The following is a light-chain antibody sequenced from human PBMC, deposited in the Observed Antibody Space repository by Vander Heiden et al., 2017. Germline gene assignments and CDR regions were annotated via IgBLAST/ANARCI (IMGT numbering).Light chain of an antibody. Sequence: DTQLTQSPSFLSASVGDRVTITCRVSQDISSYFAWYQQKPGKAPKLLIYEVSTLQSGVPSRFSGGGSGTEFTLTISSLQPEDFATYYCLQLNSYPWTFGPGTKAEIQ. CDR3: LQLNSYPWT. CDR1: QDISSY. V-gene: IGKV1-9*01. CDR2: EVS. J-gene: IGKJ1*01.